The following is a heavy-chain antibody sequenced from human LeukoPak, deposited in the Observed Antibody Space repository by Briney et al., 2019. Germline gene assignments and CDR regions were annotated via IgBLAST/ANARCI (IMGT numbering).Heavy chain of an antibody. CDR2: IYHSGST. V-gene: IGHV4-38-2*02. CDR3: ASPYYYGSGSYCWGCMDV. CDR1: GYSISSGYY. Sequence: SETLSLTCTVSGYSISSGYYWGWIRQPPGKGLEWIGSIYHSGSTYYNPSLKSRVTISVDTSKNQFSLKLSSVTAADTAVYYCASPYYYGSGSYCWGCMDVWGKGTTVTISS. D-gene: IGHD3-10*01. J-gene: IGHJ6*03.